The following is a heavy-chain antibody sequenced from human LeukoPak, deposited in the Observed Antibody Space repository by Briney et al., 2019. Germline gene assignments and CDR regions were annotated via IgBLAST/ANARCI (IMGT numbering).Heavy chain of an antibody. Sequence: RAGGSLRLSCAASGFTFSSYGMPWVRQAPGKGLEWVAVISYDGSNKYYADSVKGRFTISRDNSKNTLYLQMNSLRAEDTAVYYCAKVLAAAGFDYWGQGTLVTVSS. V-gene: IGHV3-30*18. CDR2: ISYDGSNK. CDR1: GFTFSSYG. D-gene: IGHD6-13*01. CDR3: AKVLAAAGFDY. J-gene: IGHJ4*02.